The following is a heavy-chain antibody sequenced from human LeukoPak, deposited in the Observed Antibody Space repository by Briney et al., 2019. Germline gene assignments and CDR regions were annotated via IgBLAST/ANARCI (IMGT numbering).Heavy chain of an antibody. CDR1: GGTFSSYA. Sequence: ASVKVSCKASGGTFSSYAISWVRQAPGQGLEWMGIINPSGGSTSYAQKFQGRVTMTRDMSTSTVYMELSSLRSEDTAVYYCARGVARGDYYFDYWGQGTLVTVSS. D-gene: IGHD2-21*01. V-gene: IGHV1-46*01. CDR2: INPSGGST. J-gene: IGHJ4*02. CDR3: ARGVARGDYYFDY.